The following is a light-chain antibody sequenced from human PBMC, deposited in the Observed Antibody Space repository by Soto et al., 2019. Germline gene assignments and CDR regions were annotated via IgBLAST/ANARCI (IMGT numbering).Light chain of an antibody. V-gene: IGKV3-11*01. CDR3: QKRSNWPPMYT. J-gene: IGKJ2*01. CDR1: QSVSSY. Sequence: EIVLTQSPATLSLSPGERATLSCRASQSVSSYLAWYQQQPGQAPRLLIYDASNRATGIPARFSGSGSGTDFTLTISSLEPEDFAVYYCQKRSNWPPMYTFGQGTKLEIK. CDR2: DAS.